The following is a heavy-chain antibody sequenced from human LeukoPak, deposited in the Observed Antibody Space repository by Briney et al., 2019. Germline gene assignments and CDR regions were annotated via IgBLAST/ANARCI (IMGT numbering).Heavy chain of an antibody. CDR2: IYYSGST. V-gene: IGHV4-59*08. CDR3: ARSRDFWSGYKDYFDY. D-gene: IGHD3-3*01. Sequence: SETLSLTCTVSGGSISSYYWSWIRQPPGKGLEWIGYIYYSGSTNYNPSLKSRVTISGDTSKNQFSLKLSSVTAADTAVYYCARSRDFWSGYKDYFDYWGQGTLVTVSS. J-gene: IGHJ4*02. CDR1: GGSISSYY.